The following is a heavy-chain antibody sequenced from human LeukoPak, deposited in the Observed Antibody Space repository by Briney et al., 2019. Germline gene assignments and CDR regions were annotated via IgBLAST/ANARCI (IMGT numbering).Heavy chain of an antibody. V-gene: IGHV4-30-2*01. J-gene: IGHJ3*02. D-gene: IGHD5-18*01. CDR3: ARVQGYSYGPGAFDI. CDR2: IYHSGST. Sequence: SQTLSLTCAVSGGSISSGGYSWSWIRQPPGKGLEWIGYIYHSGSTYYNPSLKSRVTISVDRSKNQFSLKLSSVTAADTAVYYCARVQGYSYGPGAFDIWGQGTMVTVSS. CDR1: GGSISSGGYS.